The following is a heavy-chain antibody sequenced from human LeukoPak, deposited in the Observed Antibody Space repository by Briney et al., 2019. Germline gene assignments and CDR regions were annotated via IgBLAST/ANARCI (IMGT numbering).Heavy chain of an antibody. CDR3: ARAVGTENWFDP. CDR1: GYTFTSYG. CDR2: IRVYNGNT. V-gene: IGHV1-18*01. Sequence: ASVKVSCKTSGYTFTSYGISWVRQAPGQGLEWMGWIRVYNGNTNYAQKLQGRVTLTTDTSTSTAYMELRSLRSDDTAVYYCARAVGTENWFDPWGRGTLVTVSS. J-gene: IGHJ5*02.